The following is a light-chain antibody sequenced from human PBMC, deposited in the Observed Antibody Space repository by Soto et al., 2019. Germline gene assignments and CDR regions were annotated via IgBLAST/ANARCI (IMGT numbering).Light chain of an antibody. V-gene: IGKV3-15*01. CDR3: QQYNTWPPIT. CDR2: GAS. J-gene: IGKJ5*01. Sequence: EIVMTQSPATLSVSPGERATLSCRASQSVSSNLAWYQQKPGQAPRLLIYGASTRATGIPARFSGSGSGTEFTLTISSLQSEDFTVYYCQQYNTWPPITFGQGTLLEMK. CDR1: QSVSSN.